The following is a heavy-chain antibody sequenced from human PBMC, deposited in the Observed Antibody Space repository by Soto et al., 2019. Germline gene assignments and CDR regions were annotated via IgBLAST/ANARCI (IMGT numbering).Heavy chain of an antibody. CDR1: GGTFSSYT. CDR3: TRLRDSDGMDV. J-gene: IGHJ6*02. D-gene: IGHD1-26*01. V-gene: IGHV1-69*02. Sequence: QVQLVQSGAEVKKPGSSVKVSCKASGGTFSSYTISWVRQAPGQGLEWMGRIIPILGIAKYAQKFQGRVTITADKATSTAYMELSSLRSEDTAVYYCTRLRDSDGMDVWGQGTTVTVSS. CDR2: IIPILGIA.